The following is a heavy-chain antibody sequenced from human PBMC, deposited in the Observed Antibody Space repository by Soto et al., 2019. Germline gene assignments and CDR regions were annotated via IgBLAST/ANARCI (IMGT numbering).Heavy chain of an antibody. V-gene: IGHV4-31*03. CDR1: GGSISSGGYY. Sequence: SETLSLTCTVSGGSISSGGYYWSWIRQHPGKGLEWIGYIYYSGSTYYNPSLKSRVTISVDTSKNQFSLKLSSVTAADTAVYYCARGWTDYDFWSGYHYYYGMDVWGQGTTVTV. D-gene: IGHD3-3*01. CDR3: ARGWTDYDFWSGYHYYYGMDV. J-gene: IGHJ6*02. CDR2: IYYSGST.